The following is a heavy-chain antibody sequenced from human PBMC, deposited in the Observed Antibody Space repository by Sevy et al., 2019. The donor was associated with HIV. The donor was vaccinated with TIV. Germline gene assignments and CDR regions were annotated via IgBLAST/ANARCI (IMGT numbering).Heavy chain of an antibody. CDR1: GGSISSSSYY. CDR3: ARMESGGYDFWSGYYSLSYNWFDP. J-gene: IGHJ5*02. Sequence: SETLSLTCTVSGGSISSSSYYWGWNRQPPGKGLEWIGSIYYSGSTYYNPSLKSRVTISVDTSKNQFSLKLSSVTAADTAVYYCARMESGGYDFWSGYYSLSYNWFDPWGQRTLVTVSS. CDR2: IYYSGST. D-gene: IGHD3-3*01. V-gene: IGHV4-39*01.